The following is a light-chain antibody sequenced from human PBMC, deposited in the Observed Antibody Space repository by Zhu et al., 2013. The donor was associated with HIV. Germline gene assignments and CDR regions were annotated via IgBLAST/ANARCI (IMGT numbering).Light chain of an antibody. Sequence: DIQMTQSPSSLSASVGDRVTITCRASQGIRNYLAWYQQKPGKVPRLLIYTASRLQSGVPSRFSGSGSGTDFTLTISSLQPEDVATYYCLNYNGAATWTFGQGTRVDIK. CDR2: TAS. CDR3: LNYNGAATWT. V-gene: IGKV1-27*01. J-gene: IGKJ1*01. CDR1: QGIRNY.